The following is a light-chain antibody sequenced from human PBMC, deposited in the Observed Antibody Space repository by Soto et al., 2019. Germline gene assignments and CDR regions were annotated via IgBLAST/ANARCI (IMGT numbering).Light chain of an antibody. CDR2: AAS. CDR3: QHRYNWPIT. Sequence: EIVMTQSPATLSVSPGERATLSCRASQSVSTNLAWFQQRPGQAPRLLIYAASTRATGIPARFSGSGSGTEFTLTISSLQSEDFAVYYCQHRYNWPITFGQGTRLEIK. CDR1: QSVSTN. J-gene: IGKJ5*01. V-gene: IGKV3-15*01.